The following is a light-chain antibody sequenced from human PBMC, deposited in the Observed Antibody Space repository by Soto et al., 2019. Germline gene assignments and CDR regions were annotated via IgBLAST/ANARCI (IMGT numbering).Light chain of an antibody. CDR1: TGAVTSGHY. CDR2: DTS. V-gene: IGLV7-46*01. Sequence: QAVVIQEPSLTVSPGGTVTLTCGSSTGAVTSGHYPYWFQQKPGQAPRTLIYDTSNKQSWTPARFSGSLLGGKAALTLSGAQPEDEAEYYCLLSYSSARAGVFGGGTKLTVL. CDR3: LLSYSSARAGV. J-gene: IGLJ3*02.